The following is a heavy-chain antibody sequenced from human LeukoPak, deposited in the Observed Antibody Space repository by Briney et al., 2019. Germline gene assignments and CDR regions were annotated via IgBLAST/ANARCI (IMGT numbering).Heavy chain of an antibody. CDR1: GFTFSGYA. V-gene: IGHV3-23*01. CDR2: ISGSGGST. Sequence: PGGSLRLSCAASGFTFSGYAMSWVRQAPGKGLEWVSAISGSGGSTYYADSVKGRFTISRDNSKNTLYLQMYSLRAEDTALYYCARARGYSYGYDFDYWGQGTLVTVSS. J-gene: IGHJ4*02. CDR3: ARARGYSYGYDFDY. D-gene: IGHD5-18*01.